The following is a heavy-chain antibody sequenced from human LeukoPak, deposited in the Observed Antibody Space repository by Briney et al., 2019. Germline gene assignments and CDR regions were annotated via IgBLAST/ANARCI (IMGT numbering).Heavy chain of an antibody. CDR1: GYTLTGYY. J-gene: IGHJ4*02. CDR2: INPNSGGT. Sequence: ASVKVSCKASGYTLTGYYMHWVRQAPGQGLEWMGWINPNSGGTNYAQKFQGRVTMTRDTSISTAYMELSRLRSDDTAVYYCARDLNILGSYYLDYWGQGTLVTVSS. D-gene: IGHD1-26*01. CDR3: ARDLNILGSYYLDY. V-gene: IGHV1-2*02.